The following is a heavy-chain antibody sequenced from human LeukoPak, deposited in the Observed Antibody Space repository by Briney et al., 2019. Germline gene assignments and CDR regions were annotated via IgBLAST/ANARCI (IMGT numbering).Heavy chain of an antibody. CDR1: GGSFSGYY. CDR2: INHSGST. Sequence: SETLSLTGAVYGGSFSGYYWSWIRQPPGKGLEGSGEINHSGSTNYNPSLKSRVTISVDTSKNQFSLKLSSVTAADTAVYYCARHSYGDYEQCFDYWGQGTLVAVSS. J-gene: IGHJ4*02. D-gene: IGHD4-17*01. CDR3: ARHSYGDYEQCFDY. V-gene: IGHV4-34*01.